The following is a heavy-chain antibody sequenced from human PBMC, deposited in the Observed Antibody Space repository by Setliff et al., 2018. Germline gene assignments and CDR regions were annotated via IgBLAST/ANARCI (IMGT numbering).Heavy chain of an antibody. CDR2: IWDDGGNK. D-gene: IGHD1-26*01. CDR3: ASGSYRPLDY. CDR1: GFTFSTYR. J-gene: IGHJ4*02. V-gene: IGHV3-33*08. Sequence: HPGGSLRLSCAASGFTFSTYRFHWVRQAPGKGLEWVAVIWDDGGNKYHADSVKGRFTISRDNSKNTLYLQMNSLRAEDTAVYYCASGSYRPLDYWGQGTLVTVSS.